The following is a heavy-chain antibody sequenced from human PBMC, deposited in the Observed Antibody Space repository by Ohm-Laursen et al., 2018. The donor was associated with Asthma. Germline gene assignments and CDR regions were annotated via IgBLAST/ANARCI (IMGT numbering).Heavy chain of an antibody. Sequence: SLRLSCAASGLSFSDYYISWIRLAPGKGLEWVSYISGPGTYTRYADSVKGQFTISRDNANHALYLQMNSLSVEDTALYFCAKDSDSSSIDFWGRGTLVTVSS. CDR2: ISGPGTYT. D-gene: IGHD3-22*01. CDR3: AKDSDSSSIDF. V-gene: IGHV3-11*06. CDR1: GLSFSDYY. J-gene: IGHJ4*02.